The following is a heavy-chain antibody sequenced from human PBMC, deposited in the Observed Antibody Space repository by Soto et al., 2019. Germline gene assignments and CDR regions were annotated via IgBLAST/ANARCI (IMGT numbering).Heavy chain of an antibody. CDR3: ARESVVVVAFDY. D-gene: IGHD2-15*01. Sequence: TLSLTCTVSGGSISSGDYYWSWIRQPPGKGLEWIGYIYYSGSTYYNPSLKSRVTISVDTSKNQFSLKLSSVTAADTAVYYCARESVVVVAFDYWGQGTLVTVSS. J-gene: IGHJ4*02. CDR2: IYYSGST. V-gene: IGHV4-30-4*01. CDR1: GGSISSGDYY.